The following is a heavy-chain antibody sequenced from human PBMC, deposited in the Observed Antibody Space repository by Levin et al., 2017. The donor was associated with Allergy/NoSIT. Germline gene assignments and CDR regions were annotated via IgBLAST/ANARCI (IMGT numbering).Heavy chain of an antibody. Sequence: SETLSLTCAVYGGSFSGYYWSWIRQPPGKGLEWIGEINHSGSTNYNPSLKSRVTISVDTSKNQFSLKLSSVTAADTAVYYCACGVEGTTGTPPNWFDPWGQGTLVTVSS. V-gene: IGHV4-34*01. J-gene: IGHJ5*02. CDR3: ACGVEGTTGTPPNWFDP. D-gene: IGHD1-1*01. CDR2: INHSGST. CDR1: GGSFSGYY.